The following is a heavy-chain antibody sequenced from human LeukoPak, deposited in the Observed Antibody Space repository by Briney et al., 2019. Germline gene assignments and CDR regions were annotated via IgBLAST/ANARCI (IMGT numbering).Heavy chain of an antibody. CDR3: ARDGNADYDFWSGGLDY. J-gene: IGHJ4*02. Sequence: GGSLRLSCAASGFTFSSYAMSWVRQAPGKGLEWVANIKQDGSEKYYVDSVKGRFTISRDNAKNSLYLQMNSLRAEDTAVYYCARDGNADYDFWSGGLDYWGQGTLVTVSS. V-gene: IGHV3-7*01. CDR1: GFTFSSYA. D-gene: IGHD3-3*01. CDR2: IKQDGSEK.